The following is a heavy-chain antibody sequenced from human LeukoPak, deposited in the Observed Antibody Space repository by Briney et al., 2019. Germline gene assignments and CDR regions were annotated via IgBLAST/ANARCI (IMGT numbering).Heavy chain of an antibody. CDR2: IPYDGTNN. J-gene: IGHJ4*02. Sequence: TGGSLRLSCAPSGFTFSNYGMHWVRQAPGKGLEWVAFIPYDGTNNYHADSVKGRFTISRDNSKNTLYLQMNSLRAEDTAVYYCVQGTRRGAITMVRGVIGKSYYFDSWGQGTLVTVSS. V-gene: IGHV3-30*02. D-gene: IGHD3-10*01. CDR1: GFTFSNYG. CDR3: VQGTRRGAITMVRGVIGKSYYFDS.